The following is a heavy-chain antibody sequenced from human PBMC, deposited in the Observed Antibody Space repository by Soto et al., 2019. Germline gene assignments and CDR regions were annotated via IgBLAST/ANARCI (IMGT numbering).Heavy chain of an antibody. V-gene: IGHV4-59*01. CDR3: ARGRHSPYQASFFGMNV. CDR2: IYYSGST. Sequence: SETLSLTCTVSGGSISSYYWSWIRQPPGKGLEWIGYIYYSGSTNYNPSLKSRVTISVDTSKNQFSLKLSSVTAADTAVYYCARGRHSPYQASFFGMNVWGEGTTVTV. D-gene: IGHD2-2*01. CDR1: GGSISSYY. J-gene: IGHJ6*02.